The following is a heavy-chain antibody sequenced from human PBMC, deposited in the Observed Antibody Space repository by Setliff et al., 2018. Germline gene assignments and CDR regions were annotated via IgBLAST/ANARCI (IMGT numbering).Heavy chain of an antibody. D-gene: IGHD2-8*02. V-gene: IGHV3-11*01. CDR1: GFTFIDYY. CDR3: AADFPGGASPFDY. CDR2: IDPRGSPV. Sequence: SCAASGFTFIDYYMNWIRQTPRKGLEWISHIDPRGSPVDYVDSVKGRFTISRDNTKNLVYLQMDSLKSEDTAVYYCAADFPGGASPFDYLGQGTMVTVSS. J-gene: IGHJ4*02.